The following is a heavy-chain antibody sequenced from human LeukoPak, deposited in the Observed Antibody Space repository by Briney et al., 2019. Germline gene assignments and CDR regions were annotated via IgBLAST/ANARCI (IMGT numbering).Heavy chain of an antibody. V-gene: IGHV3-7*01. D-gene: IGHD6-6*01. CDR1: GFTFSSHW. Sequence: GGSLRLSCAASGFTFSSHWMSWVRQAPGKGLEWVAKIKQDGSEKYYVDSVKGRFTISRDNAKNSLYLQMNSLRPEDTAVYYCAKAPTAARPYYFDYWGQGTLVTVSS. J-gene: IGHJ4*02. CDR2: IKQDGSEK. CDR3: AKAPTAARPYYFDY.